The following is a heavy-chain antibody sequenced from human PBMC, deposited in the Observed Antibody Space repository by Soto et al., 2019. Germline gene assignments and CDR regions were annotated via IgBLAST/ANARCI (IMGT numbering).Heavy chain of an antibody. CDR2: IYYSGST. D-gene: IGHD2-2*01. CDR1: GGSISSGGYY. CDR3: ARGYCSSTSCYLGGGGYGMDV. V-gene: IGHV4-31*03. Sequence: QVQLQESGPGLVKPSQTLSLTCTVSGGSISSGGYYWSWIRQHPGKGLEWIGYIYYSGSTYYNPSLHSRVTMTVDTSKNQFSLKLSSVTAADTAVYYCARGYCSSTSCYLGGGGYGMDVWGQGTTVTVSS. J-gene: IGHJ6*02.